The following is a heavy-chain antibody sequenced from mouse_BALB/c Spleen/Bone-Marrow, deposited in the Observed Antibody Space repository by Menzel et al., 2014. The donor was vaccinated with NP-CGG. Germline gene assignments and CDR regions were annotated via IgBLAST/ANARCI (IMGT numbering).Heavy chain of an antibody. CDR1: GFSLTDYG. Sequence: VKLVESGPGLVAPSQSLSITCTVSGFSLTDYGINWVRQPPGKGLEWLGMIWGDGTTDYNSALRSRLSINKDNSRSQVFLKMNRLQTDDTARYYCAREKYGNYYAMGYWGQGTSVTVSS. CDR2: IWGDGTT. CDR3: AREKYGNYYAMGY. D-gene: IGHD2-10*02. J-gene: IGHJ4*01. V-gene: IGHV2-6-7*01.